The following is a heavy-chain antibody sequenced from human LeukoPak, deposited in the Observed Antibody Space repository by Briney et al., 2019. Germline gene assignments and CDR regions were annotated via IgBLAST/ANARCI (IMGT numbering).Heavy chain of an antibody. Sequence: GGSLRLSCAASGFTFSSYGMHWVRQAPGKGLEWVAVISFDGSNKYYADSAKGRFTISRDNSKNTLYLQMDSLRAEDTAMYYCAKGRSGWYENDAFDIWGQGTRITVSS. J-gene: IGHJ3*02. D-gene: IGHD6-19*01. CDR1: GFTFSSYG. CDR2: ISFDGSNK. V-gene: IGHV3-30*18. CDR3: AKGRSGWYENDAFDI.